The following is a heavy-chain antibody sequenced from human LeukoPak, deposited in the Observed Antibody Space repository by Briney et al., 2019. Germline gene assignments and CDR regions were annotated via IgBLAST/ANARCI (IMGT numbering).Heavy chain of an antibody. CDR3: ASTAPSDWGYFDY. V-gene: IGHV4-59*01. CDR2: IYYSGST. J-gene: IGHJ4*02. Sequence: ASETLSLTCTVSGGSISSYYWSWIRQPPGKGLEWIGYIYYSGSTNYNPSLKSRVTISVDTSKNQFSLKLNSVTAADTAVYYCASTAPSDWGYFDYWGQGILVTVSS. CDR1: GGSISSYY. D-gene: IGHD7-27*01.